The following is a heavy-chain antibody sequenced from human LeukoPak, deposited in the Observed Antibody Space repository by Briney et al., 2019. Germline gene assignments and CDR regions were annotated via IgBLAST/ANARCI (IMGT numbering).Heavy chain of an antibody. CDR3: VGGTYYGSGGRPGYFDH. Sequence: GGSLRLSCVVSDFNINNNYMSWVRQAPGKGLEWVSVIDNFGSIYYRDSVKGRFTISRDISKSTLYLQMNTLSAEDTAVYYCVGGTYYGSGGRPGYFDHWGQGILVTVSS. V-gene: IGHV3-53*01. CDR2: IDNFGSI. CDR1: DFNINNNY. D-gene: IGHD3-10*01. J-gene: IGHJ4*02.